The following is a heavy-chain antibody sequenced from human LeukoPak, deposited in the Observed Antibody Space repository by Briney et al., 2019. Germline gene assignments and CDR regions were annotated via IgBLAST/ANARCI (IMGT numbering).Heavy chain of an antibody. CDR3: ARDGGEGYCSGGSCYVVDY. Sequence: GGSLRLSCAASGFTFSSYWTSWVRQAPGKGLEWVANIKQDGSEKYYVDSVKGRFTISRDNAKNSLYPQMDSLRAEDTAVYYCARDGGEGYCSGGSCYVVDYWGQGTLVTVSS. J-gene: IGHJ4*02. CDR2: IKQDGSEK. CDR1: GFTFSSYW. D-gene: IGHD2-15*01. V-gene: IGHV3-7*01.